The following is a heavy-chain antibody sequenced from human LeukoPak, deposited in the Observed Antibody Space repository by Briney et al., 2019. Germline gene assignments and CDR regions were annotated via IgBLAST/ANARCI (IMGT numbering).Heavy chain of an antibody. CDR3: ARDRVSGCSSTSCYPGN. J-gene: IGHJ4*02. V-gene: IGHV3-30*04. CDR1: GFTFSSYA. CDR2: ISYDGSNK. Sequence: PGGSLRLSCAASGFTFSSYAMHWVRQAPGKGLEWVAVISYDGSNKYYADSVKGRFTISRDNSKNTLYLQMNSLRAEDTAVYYCARDRVSGCSSTSCYPGNWGQGTLVTVSS. D-gene: IGHD2-2*01.